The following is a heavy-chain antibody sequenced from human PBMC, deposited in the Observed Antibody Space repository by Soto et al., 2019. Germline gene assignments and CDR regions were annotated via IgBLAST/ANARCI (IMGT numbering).Heavy chain of an antibody. CDR2: IYHSGST. Sequence: SETLSLTCAVSGVSISSSNWWSWVRQPPGKGLEWIGEIYHSGSTNYNPSLKSRVTISVDKSKNQFSLKLSSVTAADTAVYYCARDGKGLWFGESPRMDVWGQGTTVNVSS. V-gene: IGHV4-4*02. J-gene: IGHJ6*02. D-gene: IGHD3-10*01. CDR3: ARDGKGLWFGESPRMDV. CDR1: GVSISSSNW.